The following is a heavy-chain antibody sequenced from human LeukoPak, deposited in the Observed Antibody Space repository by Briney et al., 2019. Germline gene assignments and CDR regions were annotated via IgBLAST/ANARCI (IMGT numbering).Heavy chain of an antibody. V-gene: IGHV3-23*01. CDR1: GFTFSSYA. D-gene: IGHD5-18*01. J-gene: IGHJ4*02. CDR3: AKDIKDTAMVYFDY. CDR2: ISGSGGST. Sequence: GGSLRLYCAASGFTFSSYAMSWVRQAPGKGLEWVSAISGSGGSTYYADSVKGRFTISRDNSKNTLYLQMNGLRAEDTAVYYCAKDIKDTAMVYFDYWGQGTLVTVSS.